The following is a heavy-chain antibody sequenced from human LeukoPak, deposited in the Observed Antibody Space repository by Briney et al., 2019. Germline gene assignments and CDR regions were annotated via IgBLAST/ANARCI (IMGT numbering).Heavy chain of an antibody. J-gene: IGHJ4*02. Sequence: GSLRLSCAASGFTVSSYAMHWVRQPIGKGLEWVSALGIAGDTFYPGSVKGRFTIPRENAKNSLYLQMNSLRAEDTAMYYCAGQKQSHGNFDYWGQGTLVTVSS. CDR3: AGQKQSHGNFDY. CDR1: GFTVSSYA. V-gene: IGHV3-13*01. D-gene: IGHD1-26*01. CDR2: LGIAGDT.